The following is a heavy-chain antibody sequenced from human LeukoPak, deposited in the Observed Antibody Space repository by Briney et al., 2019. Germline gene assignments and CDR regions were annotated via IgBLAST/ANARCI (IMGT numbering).Heavy chain of an antibody. J-gene: IGHJ4*02. V-gene: IGHV3-23*01. D-gene: IGHD6-19*01. CDR3: ATNAGQWLVPFDY. CDR1: GVTVGSHY. CDR2: ISGSGGST. Sequence: GGSLRLSCATSGVTVGSHYMSWVRQAPGKGLEWVSVISGSGGSTYYADSVKGRFTISRDNSKNTLYLQMNSLRVEDTAVYYCATNAGQWLVPFDYWGQGTLVTVSS.